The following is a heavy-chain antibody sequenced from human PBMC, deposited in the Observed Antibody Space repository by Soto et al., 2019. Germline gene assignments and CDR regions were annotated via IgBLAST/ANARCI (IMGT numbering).Heavy chain of an antibody. J-gene: IGHJ4*02. CDR3: ARGIGYNYGYFDY. V-gene: IGHV4-34*01. CDR1: GGSFSGYY. CDR2: INHSGST. D-gene: IGHD5-18*01. Sequence: SETLSLSCAVYGGSFSGYYWNWIRQPPGKGLEWIGEINHSGSTNYNPSLKSRVTISVDTSNNQFSLKLSSVTAADTAVYYCARGIGYNYGYFDYWGQGTLVTVSS.